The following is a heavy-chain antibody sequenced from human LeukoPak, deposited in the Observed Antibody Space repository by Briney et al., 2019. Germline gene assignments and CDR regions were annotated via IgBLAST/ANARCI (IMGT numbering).Heavy chain of an antibody. CDR1: EFTFSNFG. V-gene: IGHV3-30*18. CDR3: AKAQYYYDSSGPIDY. D-gene: IGHD3-22*01. Sequence: PGGSLRLSCAASEFTFSNFGMHWVRQAPGKGLEWVAVISYDGSNKYYADSVKGRFTISRDNSKNTLYLQMNSLRAEDTAVYYCAKAQYYYDSSGPIDYWGQGTLVTVSS. CDR2: ISYDGSNK. J-gene: IGHJ4*02.